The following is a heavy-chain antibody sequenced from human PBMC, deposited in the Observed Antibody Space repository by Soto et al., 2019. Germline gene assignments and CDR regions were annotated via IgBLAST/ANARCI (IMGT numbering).Heavy chain of an antibody. J-gene: IGHJ6*02. CDR3: ARAEDLSYSYPPELYGMDV. CDR1: GDSVSSNSAA. CDR2: TYYRSKWYN. Sequence: QVQLHQSGPGLVKPSQTLSLSCAISGDSVSSNSAAWNWIRQSPSRGLEWLGRTYYRSKWYNDYAVSVKSRITINPDTSKNQFSLQLNSVTPEDTAVYYCARAEDLSYSYPPELYGMDVWGQGTTVTVSS. D-gene: IGHD5-18*01. V-gene: IGHV6-1*01.